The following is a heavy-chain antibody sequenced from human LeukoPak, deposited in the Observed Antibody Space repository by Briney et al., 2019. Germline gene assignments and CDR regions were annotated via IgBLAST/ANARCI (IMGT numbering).Heavy chain of an antibody. CDR2: IGTDGDK. D-gene: IGHD2-2*01. J-gene: IGHJ3*02. CDR3: ARGGSGWKYQLLQRGDDSFDI. Sequence: GGSLRLFCAASGFTFSSYDMQWVRHATGKGLEWVSAIGTDGDKYYPGYVKGRFTISRENANTSLYLQMNSLSAGDTAVYYCARGGSGWKYQLLQRGDDSFDIWGQGTMVTVSS. CDR1: GFTFSSYD. V-gene: IGHV3-13*01.